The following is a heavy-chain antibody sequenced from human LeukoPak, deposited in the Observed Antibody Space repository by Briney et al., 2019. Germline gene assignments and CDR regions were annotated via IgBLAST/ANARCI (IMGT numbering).Heavy chain of an antibody. CDR2: IYYSGST. V-gene: IGHV4-39*07. J-gene: IGHJ5*02. CDR1: GGSISSSSYY. D-gene: IGHD1-26*01. Sequence: SETLSLTCTVSGGSISSSSYYWGWLRQPPGKGLEWIGSIYYSGSTYYNPSLKSRVTISVDTSKNHFSLKLSSVTAADTAVYYCARARSYLNWFDPWGQGTLVTVSS. CDR3: ARARSYLNWFDP.